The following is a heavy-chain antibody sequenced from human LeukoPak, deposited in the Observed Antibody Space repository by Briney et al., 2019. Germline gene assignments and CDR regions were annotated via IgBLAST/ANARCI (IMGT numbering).Heavy chain of an antibody. CDR2: TKYRSKWYH. J-gene: IGHJ4*02. CDR3: ARDHGYFFDY. Sequence: SQTLSLTCAISGDSVSTNSAAWHWIRQSLSRGLEWLGGTKYRSKWYHDYSVSVKSRITINSDTSKNQFSLQLNSVTPEDTAVYYCARDHGYFFDYWGQGTLVTVSS. V-gene: IGHV6-1*01. CDR1: GDSVSTNSAA.